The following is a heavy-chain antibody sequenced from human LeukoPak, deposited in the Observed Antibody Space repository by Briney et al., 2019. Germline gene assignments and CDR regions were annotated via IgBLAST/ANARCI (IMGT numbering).Heavy chain of an antibody. V-gene: IGHV4-4*09. CDR3: ARHPEDCSSTSCFNWFDP. J-gene: IGHJ5*02. Sequence: SETLSLTCTVSGGSISSYYWSWIRQPPGKGLEWIGYIYTSGSPNYNPSLKSRVTISVDTSKNQFSLKLSSVTAADTAVYYCARHPEDCSSTSCFNWFDPWGQGTLVTVSS. CDR1: GGSISSYY. CDR2: IYTSGSP. D-gene: IGHD2-2*01.